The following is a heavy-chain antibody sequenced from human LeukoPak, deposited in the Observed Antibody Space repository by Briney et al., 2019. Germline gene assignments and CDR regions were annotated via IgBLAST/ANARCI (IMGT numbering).Heavy chain of an antibody. CDR2: INPNSGGT. J-gene: IGHJ4*02. CDR3: ARTGAEQWLVAIDY. Sequence: ASVKVSCKASGYTFTGYYTHWVRQAPGQGLEWMGWINPNSGGTNYAQKFQGRVTMTRDTSISTAYMELSRLRSDDTAVYYCARTGAEQWLVAIDYWGQGTLVTVSS. CDR1: GYTFTGYY. D-gene: IGHD6-19*01. V-gene: IGHV1-2*02.